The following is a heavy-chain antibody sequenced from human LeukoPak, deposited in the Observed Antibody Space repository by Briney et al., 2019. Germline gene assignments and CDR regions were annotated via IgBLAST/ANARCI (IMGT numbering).Heavy chain of an antibody. CDR3: ARGQVVTTVTSHYYYYYMDV. Sequence: GGSLRLSCAASGFTFSSYSMNWVRQAPGKGLEWGTSISSSSSYIYYADSVKGRFTISRDNAKNSLYLQMNSLRAEDTAVYYCARGQVVTTVTSHYYYYYMDVWGKGTTVTVSS. J-gene: IGHJ6*03. V-gene: IGHV3-21*01. D-gene: IGHD4-17*01. CDR2: ISSSSSYI. CDR1: GFTFSSYS.